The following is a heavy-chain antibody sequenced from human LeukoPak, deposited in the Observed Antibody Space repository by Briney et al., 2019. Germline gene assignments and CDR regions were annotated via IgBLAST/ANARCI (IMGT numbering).Heavy chain of an antibody. CDR1: SDFFSSVTDY. Sequence: SETLSLTCTVSSDFFSSVTDYWAWIRQPPGKGLEWIASGDYSGGTYYNPSLERRVAISADMSKNQISLKLSSVTAADTALYYCARERGEEYSSGWYKTNFFDTWGQGTRVTVSS. CDR3: ARERGEEYSSGWYKTNFFDT. V-gene: IGHV4-39*07. D-gene: IGHD6-19*01. CDR2: GDYSGGT. J-gene: IGHJ4*02.